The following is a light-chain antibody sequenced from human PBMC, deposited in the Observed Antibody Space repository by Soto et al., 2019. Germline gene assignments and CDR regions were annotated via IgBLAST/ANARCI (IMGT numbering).Light chain of an antibody. CDR2: AAS. Sequence: DIQMTQSPSSLSASIGDRVTITCRASQSISSSLNWYRQKPGRAPKLLIYAASSLQSGVPSRFSGSGSGTDFTLTISSLQPEDFVTYYCQQSYTSPFTFGPGTKLDIK. J-gene: IGKJ3*01. CDR3: QQSYTSPFT. V-gene: IGKV1-39*01. CDR1: QSISSS.